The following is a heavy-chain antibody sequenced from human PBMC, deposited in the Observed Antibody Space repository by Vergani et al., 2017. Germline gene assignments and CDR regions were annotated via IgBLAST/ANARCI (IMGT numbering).Heavy chain of an antibody. J-gene: IGHJ6*02. CDR2: ISAYNGNT. CDR1: GYTFTSYG. D-gene: IGHD6-6*01. Sequence: QVQLVQSGAEVKKPGASVKVSCKASGYTFTSYGISWVRQAPGQGLEWMGWISAYNGNTNYAQKLQGRVTMTTDTSTSTAYMELRSLRSDDTAVYYCARELEYSSSSDYYYYGMDVWGQGTTVTVSS. V-gene: IGHV1-18*01. CDR3: ARELEYSSSSDYYYYGMDV.